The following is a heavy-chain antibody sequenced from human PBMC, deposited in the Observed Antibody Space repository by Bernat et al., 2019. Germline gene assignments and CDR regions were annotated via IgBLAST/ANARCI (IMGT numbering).Heavy chain of an antibody. CDR1: GFTFSNAW. V-gene: IGHV3-15*01. CDR2: IKSKTDGGTT. D-gene: IGHD6-6*01. Sequence: EVQLVEAGGGWVKPGGSLRRAGAASGFTFSNAWMSWVRQAPGKGLEWVGRIKSKTDGGTTDSAAPVNGRFTISRDDSKNTLYLQMNSLTPDDPAVYYCARLSIFDYWGQGTLVTVSS. J-gene: IGHJ4*02. CDR3: ARLSIFDY.